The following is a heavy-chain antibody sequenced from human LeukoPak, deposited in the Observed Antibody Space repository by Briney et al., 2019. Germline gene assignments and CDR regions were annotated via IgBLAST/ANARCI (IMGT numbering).Heavy chain of an antibody. Sequence: PGGSLRLSCATSGFTFSQYPMNWVRQAPGKGLEWVSKISSSGDTIYYADSVKGRFTISRDNAKNSLYLQLKSLRAEDTAVYHCTRDPSYCYDNTGYNWGQGTLVTVSS. J-gene: IGHJ4*02. CDR3: TRDPSYCYDNTGYN. CDR1: GFTFSQYP. D-gene: IGHD3-22*01. V-gene: IGHV3-48*01. CDR2: ISSSGDTI.